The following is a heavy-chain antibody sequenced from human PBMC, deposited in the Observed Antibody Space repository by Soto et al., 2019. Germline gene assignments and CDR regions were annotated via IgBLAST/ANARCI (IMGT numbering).Heavy chain of an antibody. CDR3: GRVSGPRGRPY. J-gene: IGHJ4*02. CDR1: GFIFTNYW. CDR2: ISGDGTTT. V-gene: IGHV3-74*01. Sequence: EVQLLESGGGLVQPGGSLRLSCAASGFIFTNYWMNWVRQAPGERLLWVARISGDGTTTTYVDSAKGRFTISKDNAKNTVYRQLNGLRTDDTAVYYCGRVSGPRGRPYWGQGITFTVSS. D-gene: IGHD3-16*01.